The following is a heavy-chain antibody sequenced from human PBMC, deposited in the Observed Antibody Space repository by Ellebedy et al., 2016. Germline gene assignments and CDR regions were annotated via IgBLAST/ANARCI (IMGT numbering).Heavy chain of an antibody. Sequence: ASVKVSCKAPGDTFTRYVMHWVRQAPGQGLEWMGWINAGNGNTKYSQKFQGRVSINRDTSASTAYMELSSLRSEDTAVYYCARGIITAVGLQPNFDYWGQGALVTVSS. J-gene: IGHJ4*02. D-gene: IGHD6-13*01. CDR2: INAGNGNT. V-gene: IGHV1-3*01. CDR3: ARGIITAVGLQPNFDY. CDR1: GDTFTRYV.